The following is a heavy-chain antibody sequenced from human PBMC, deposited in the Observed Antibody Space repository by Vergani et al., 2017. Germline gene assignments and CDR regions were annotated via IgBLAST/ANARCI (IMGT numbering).Heavy chain of an antibody. V-gene: IGHV1-46*01. CDR3: ARASRPSQRGVDY. CDR2: INPSGGST. Sequence: QVQLVQSGAEVKKPGSSVKVSCKASGGTFSSYAISWVRQAPGQGLEWMGIINPSGGSTSYAQKFQGRVTMTRATCTSTVYRELSSLRSEDTAVYYCARASRPSQRGVDYWGQGTLVTVSS. D-gene: IGHD2-2*01. CDR1: GGTFSSYA. J-gene: IGHJ4*02.